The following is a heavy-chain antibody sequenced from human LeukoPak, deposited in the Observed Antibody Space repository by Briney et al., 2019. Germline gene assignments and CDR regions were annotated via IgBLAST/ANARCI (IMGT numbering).Heavy chain of an antibody. Sequence: SETLSLTCAVSGGSISSGGYSWSWIRQPPGKGLEWIGYIYHSGSTYYNPSLKSRVTISVDRSKNQFSLKLSSVTAADTAVYYCARALRGDWFDPWGQGTLVTASS. CDR3: ARALRGDWFDP. V-gene: IGHV4-30-2*01. CDR1: GGSISSGGYS. J-gene: IGHJ5*02. CDR2: IYHSGST.